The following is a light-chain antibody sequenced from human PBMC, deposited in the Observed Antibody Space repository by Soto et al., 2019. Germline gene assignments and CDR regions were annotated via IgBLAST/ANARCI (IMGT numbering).Light chain of an antibody. CDR2: SAS. J-gene: IGKJ3*01. Sequence: EIVMTQSPATLAVSPGERATLSCRASQSVSSNLAWYQQKPGQAPRLLIYSASTRATGIPARFSGSGSGTDFPLTISRLEPDDFAVYYCQQYGSSPRTFGPGTKVDIK. CDR1: QSVSSN. V-gene: IGKV3-15*01. CDR3: QQYGSSPRT.